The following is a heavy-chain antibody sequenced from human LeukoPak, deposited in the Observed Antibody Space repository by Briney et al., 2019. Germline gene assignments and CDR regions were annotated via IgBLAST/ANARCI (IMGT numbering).Heavy chain of an antibody. Sequence: ASVKVSCKASGYTFTSYGISWVRQAPGQGLEWMGWISAYNGNTNYAQKLQGRVTMTTDTSTSTAYMELRSLRSDDTAVYYCARYVLRYFDWLLYKGNWFDPWGQGTLVTVSS. CDR1: GYTFTSYG. CDR2: ISAYNGNT. D-gene: IGHD3-9*01. CDR3: ARYVLRYFDWLLYKGNWFDP. V-gene: IGHV1-18*01. J-gene: IGHJ5*02.